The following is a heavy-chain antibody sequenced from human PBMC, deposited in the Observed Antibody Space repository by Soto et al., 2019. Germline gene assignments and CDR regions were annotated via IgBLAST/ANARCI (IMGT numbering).Heavy chain of an antibody. Sequence: PGGSLRLSCAASGFTFSDHYMDWVRQAPGKGLEWVGRTRNKANSYTTEYAASVKGRFTISRDDSKNSLYLQMNSLKTEDTAVYYCARGDSSGWYGDYFDYWGQGTLVTVSS. V-gene: IGHV3-72*01. D-gene: IGHD6-19*01. CDR2: TRNKANSYTT. CDR1: GFTFSDHY. J-gene: IGHJ4*02. CDR3: ARGDSSGWYGDYFDY.